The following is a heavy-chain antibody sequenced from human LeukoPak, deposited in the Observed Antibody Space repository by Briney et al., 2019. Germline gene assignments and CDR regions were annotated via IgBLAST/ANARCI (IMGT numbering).Heavy chain of an antibody. CDR3: AKDLDTAMDY. CDR1: GFTFRNHG. J-gene: IGHJ4*02. CDR2: ISYDGNEK. Sequence: LPGRSLRLSCAASGFTFRNHGTHWVRQAPGRGLEWVVIISYDGNEKYYADSVKGRFTISRDNSKNMLFLQMNNLRAEDTALYYCAKDLDTAMDYWGQGILVTVSS. D-gene: IGHD5-18*01. V-gene: IGHV3-30*18.